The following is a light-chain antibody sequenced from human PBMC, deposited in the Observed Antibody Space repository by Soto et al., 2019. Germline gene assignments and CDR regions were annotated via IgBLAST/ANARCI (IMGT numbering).Light chain of an antibody. CDR2: GAS. J-gene: IGKJ5*01. CDR3: QQYGRSPPIT. Sequence: ESVLTESPGTLSLSPVERGGLCISNSQSVRNNNLNWYQQKPGQAPRLLIHGASSRATGIPDRFSGSGSGTDFTLTISRLESEDSGVYHCQQYGRSPPITFGQGTRLEIK. CDR1: QSVRNNN. V-gene: IGKV3-20*01.